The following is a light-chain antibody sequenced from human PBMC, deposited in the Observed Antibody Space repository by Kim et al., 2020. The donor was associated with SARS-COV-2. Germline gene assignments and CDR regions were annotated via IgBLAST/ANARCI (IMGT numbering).Light chain of an antibody. CDR3: QQYDNWPPVT. Sequence: SPGERVTLSCRASQSFSSNLAWYQQKPGQAPRLLIYGASTRATGTPARFSGSGSGTEFTLDISSLQSEDFAVYYCQQYDNWPPVTFGGGTKVEI. J-gene: IGKJ4*01. CDR2: GAS. CDR1: QSFSSN. V-gene: IGKV3-15*01.